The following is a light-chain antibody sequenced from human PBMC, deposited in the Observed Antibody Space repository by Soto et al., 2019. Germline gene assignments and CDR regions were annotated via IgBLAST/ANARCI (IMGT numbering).Light chain of an antibody. V-gene: IGKV3-15*01. CDR3: QQYNNWAT. J-gene: IGKJ2*01. CDR2: GAS. Sequence: EIVMTQSPATLSVSPGERATLSCRASQSVSSNLDWYQQKPGQAPRLLIYGASTRATGIPARFSGSGSGTEFTLTISSLQSEDCAVYYCQQYNNWATFGQGTKLEIK. CDR1: QSVSSN.